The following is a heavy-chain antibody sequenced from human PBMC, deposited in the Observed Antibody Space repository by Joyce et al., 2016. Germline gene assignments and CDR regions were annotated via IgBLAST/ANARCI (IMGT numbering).Heavy chain of an antibody. J-gene: IGHJ4*02. Sequence: QLQLQESGSRLVKPSQTLSLSCAVSGGSISSGAYSWSWIRKPPGMGLEWIGDIFQNGSTYYRPSLKGRVNITIDRSKNSFSLKLNSLAAADTAVYYCARAPDCWGQGTLVAVSS. CDR1: GGSISSGAYS. V-gene: IGHV4-30-2*01. CDR2: IFQNGST. CDR3: ARAPDC.